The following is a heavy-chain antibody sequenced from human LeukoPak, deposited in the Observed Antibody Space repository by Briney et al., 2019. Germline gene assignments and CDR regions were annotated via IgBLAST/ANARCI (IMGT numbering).Heavy chain of an antibody. CDR1: GYTFTSYY. V-gene: IGHV1-46*01. J-gene: IGHJ6*03. CDR2: INPSGGST. D-gene: IGHD6-6*01. CDR3: ARDPSSSSGWYYYYYYMDV. Sequence: GASVKVSCKASGYTFTSYYMHWVRQAPGQGLEWMGIINPSGGSTSYAQKFQGRVTMTRDMSTSTVYMELSSLRSEDTAVYYCARDPSSSSGWYYYYYYMDVWGKGTTVTVSS.